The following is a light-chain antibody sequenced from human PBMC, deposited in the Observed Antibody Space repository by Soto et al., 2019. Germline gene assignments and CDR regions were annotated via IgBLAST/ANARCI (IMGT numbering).Light chain of an antibody. CDR1: QDIKKY. V-gene: IGKV1-33*01. J-gene: IGKJ3*01. CDR3: QHYDNLPPFT. CDR2: GAS. Sequence: DIQMTQSPSSLSASIGDRVTITWQASQDIKKYLSWYQQKPGRAPKLLIYGASNLETGVPSRFSGSGYGTDFTFTISSLQPEDIATYYCQHYDNLPPFTFGPGTKVAIK.